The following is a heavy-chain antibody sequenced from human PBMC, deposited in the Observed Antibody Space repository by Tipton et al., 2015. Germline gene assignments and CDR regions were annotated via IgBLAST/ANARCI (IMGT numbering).Heavy chain of an antibody. CDR1: GYSFTSFD. D-gene: IGHD4-23*01. CDR3: ARAPTPGGNSHYYYGLDV. CDR2: ISTYNGNT. V-gene: IGHV1-18*01. J-gene: IGHJ6*02. Sequence: QLVQSGAEVKKPGASVKVSCKTSGYSFTSFDINWVRQAPGQALEWMGWISTYNGNTNYAQNLQGRLTMTTDTSTSTAYMELRSLRSDDAAVYYCARAPTPGGNSHYYYGLDVWGQGTTVTVSS.